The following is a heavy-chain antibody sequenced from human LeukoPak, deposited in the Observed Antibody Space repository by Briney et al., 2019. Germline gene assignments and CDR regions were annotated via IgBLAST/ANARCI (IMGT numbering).Heavy chain of an antibody. CDR2: IYSGGKT. V-gene: IGHV3-53*01. CDR3: ARVPGGLEWADFDY. Sequence: GGSLRLSCAASGFIVSDNYMTWVRQAPGKGLEWVSVIYSGGKTYYADSVKGRFTISRDNSKNTLYLEMNSLRAEDTAVYYCARVPGGLEWADFDYWGQGTLVTVSS. J-gene: IGHJ4*02. CDR1: GFIVSDNY. D-gene: IGHD3-3*01.